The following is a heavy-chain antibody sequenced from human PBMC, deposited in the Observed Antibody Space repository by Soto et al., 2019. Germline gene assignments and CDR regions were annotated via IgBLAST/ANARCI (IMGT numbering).Heavy chain of an antibody. J-gene: IGHJ4*02. Sequence: EVQLVESGGGLAQPGGSLRLSCVGSGFSFSDHHMDWVRQAPGKGLEWVGRARNRAGSYTTEYAASVKRRFTISRDDSKNSLYVQMNSLKTEDTAVYYCSHSPVGKIGSGWGQGTLVTVSS. V-gene: IGHV3-72*01. CDR2: ARNRAGSYTT. CDR3: SHSPVGKIGSG. CDR1: GFSFSDHH. D-gene: IGHD6-13*01.